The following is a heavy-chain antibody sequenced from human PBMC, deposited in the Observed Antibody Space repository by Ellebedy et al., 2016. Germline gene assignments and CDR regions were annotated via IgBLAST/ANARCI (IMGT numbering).Heavy chain of an antibody. CDR1: GYTFTGYY. CDR2: INPNSGGT. Sequence: ASVKVSXXASGYTFTGYYMHWVRQAPGQGFEWMGWINPNSGGTNYAQKFQGRVTMTRDTSISTAYMELSRLRSDDTAVYYCARDIDSGWYYEYYYYGMDVWGQGTTVTVSS. D-gene: IGHD6-19*01. V-gene: IGHV1-2*02. J-gene: IGHJ6*02. CDR3: ARDIDSGWYYEYYYYGMDV.